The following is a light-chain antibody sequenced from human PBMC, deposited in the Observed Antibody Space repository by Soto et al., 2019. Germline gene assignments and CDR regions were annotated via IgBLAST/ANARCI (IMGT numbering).Light chain of an antibody. CDR3: QQYNNWPRT. CDR2: GAS. V-gene: IGKV3-15*01. J-gene: IGKJ1*01. Sequence: EIVMTQSPATLSVSPGETATLSCRASQSVNRKVAWYQQKPGQAPRLLIYGASTGATDIPDRFSGSGSGTDFTLTINSLQSEDFAVYYCQQYNNWPRTFGQGTKVDIK. CDR1: QSVNRK.